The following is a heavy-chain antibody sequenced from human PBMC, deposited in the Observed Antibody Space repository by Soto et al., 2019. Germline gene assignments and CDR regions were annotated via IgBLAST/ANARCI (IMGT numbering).Heavy chain of an antibody. CDR3: ARDRDPIVFVPAAFTPYY. D-gene: IGHD2-2*01. CDR1: GFTFSTYT. V-gene: IGHV3-30-3*01. J-gene: IGHJ4*01. Sequence: QVQVVESGGGVVQPGRSLRLSCATSGFTFSTYTMHWVRQAPGKGLEWVAVISYDGNNKYYAHSVKGLFTISRDTSRNTLYLKMNSLRAEDTAVYYCARDRDPIVFVPAAFTPYYWGHGTLVTVSS. CDR2: ISYDGNNK.